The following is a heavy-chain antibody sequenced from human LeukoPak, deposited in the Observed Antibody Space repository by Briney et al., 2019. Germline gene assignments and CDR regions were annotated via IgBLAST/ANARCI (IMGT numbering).Heavy chain of an antibody. D-gene: IGHD5-18*01. CDR3: ARGGYSKFDY. V-gene: IGHV4-59*01. Sequence: PSETLSLTCTVSGGSISSYYWSWIRQPPGKGLEWIGYIYYSGSTNYNPSLKSRVTISVDTSKNQFSLKLSSVTAADTAVYYCARGGYSKFDYWGQGTLVTVSS. J-gene: IGHJ4*02. CDR1: GGSISSYY. CDR2: IYYSGST.